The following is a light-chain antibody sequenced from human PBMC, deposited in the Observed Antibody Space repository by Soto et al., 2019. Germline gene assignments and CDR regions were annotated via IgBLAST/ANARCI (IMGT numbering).Light chain of an antibody. CDR3: SSYTNSSTLVI. Sequence: QSVLTQPASVSGSPGQSITISCTGTSSDVGGYNYVSWYQQYLGKAPKLMIFEVSNRPSGVSDRFSGSKSDNTASLTISGLQAEDEADYYCSSYTNSSTLVIFGRGTKLTVL. CDR1: SSDVGGYNY. J-gene: IGLJ2*01. CDR2: EVS. V-gene: IGLV2-14*01.